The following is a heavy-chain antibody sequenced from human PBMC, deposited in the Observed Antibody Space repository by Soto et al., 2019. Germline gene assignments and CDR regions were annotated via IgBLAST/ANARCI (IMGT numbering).Heavy chain of an antibody. CDR2: VYYTGST. J-gene: IGHJ4*02. Sequence: SETLSLTCSVSGGSISDSYWSWIRQSPGKGLEWLGYVYYTGSTNYSPSLRSRVSISVDTSKNEFSLRLSSVTAADTAVYFCARSVAVPGAHIDYWGQGTQVTVSS. D-gene: IGHD6-19*01. V-gene: IGHV4-59*01. CDR3: ARSVAVPGAHIDY. CDR1: GGSISDSY.